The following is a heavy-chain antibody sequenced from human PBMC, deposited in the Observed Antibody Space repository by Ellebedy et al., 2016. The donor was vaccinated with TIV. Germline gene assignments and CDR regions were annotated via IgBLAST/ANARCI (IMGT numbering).Heavy chain of an antibody. Sequence: GESLKISCAASGFTFSSYAMSWVRQAPGKGLEWVSAISGSGGSTYYADSVKGRFTISRDNSKNTLYLQMNSLRAEDTAVYYCAKIHDYGDYGYFDYWGQGTLVTVSS. V-gene: IGHV3-23*01. CDR2: ISGSGGST. D-gene: IGHD4-17*01. J-gene: IGHJ4*02. CDR3: AKIHDYGDYGYFDY. CDR1: GFTFSSYA.